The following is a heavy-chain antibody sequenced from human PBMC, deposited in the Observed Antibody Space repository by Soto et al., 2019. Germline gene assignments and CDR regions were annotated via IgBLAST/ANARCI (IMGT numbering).Heavy chain of an antibody. V-gene: IGHV4-39*01. CDR1: GGSISSSSYY. J-gene: IGHJ4*02. Sequence: QLQLQESGPGLVKPSETLSLTCTVSGGSISSSSYYWGWIRQPPGKGLEGIGSIYYSGSTYYNPPLTRRFPISVDTSKNQFCLKLSSVTAADTAVYYCARRLWFGEVNYFDYWGQGTLVTVSS. CDR3: ARRLWFGEVNYFDY. D-gene: IGHD3-10*01. CDR2: IYYSGST.